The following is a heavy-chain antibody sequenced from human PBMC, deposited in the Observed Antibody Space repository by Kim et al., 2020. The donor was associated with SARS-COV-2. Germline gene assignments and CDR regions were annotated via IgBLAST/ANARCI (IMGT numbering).Heavy chain of an antibody. V-gene: IGHV3-33*06. CDR3: AKDMERAYYGIDV. D-gene: IGHD1-1*01. Sequence: YADSVRGRFSVSRENSNNTVYRHMSSRGTEDTAVYYCAKDMERAYYGIDVWGQGTTVTVSS. J-gene: IGHJ6*02.